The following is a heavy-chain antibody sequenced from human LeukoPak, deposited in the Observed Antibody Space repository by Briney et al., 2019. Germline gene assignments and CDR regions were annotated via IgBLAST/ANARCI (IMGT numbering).Heavy chain of an antibody. CDR2: IIPILGIA. CDR3: AGSMTTGTEPVDP. D-gene: IGHD4-17*01. J-gene: IGHJ5*02. Sequence: ASVKASCKASGGTFSSYAISWVRQAPGQGLEWMGRIIPILGIANYAQKFQGRVTITADKSTSTAYMELSSLRSEDTAVYYCAGSMTTGTEPVDPWGQGTLVTVSS. CDR1: GGTFSSYA. V-gene: IGHV1-69*04.